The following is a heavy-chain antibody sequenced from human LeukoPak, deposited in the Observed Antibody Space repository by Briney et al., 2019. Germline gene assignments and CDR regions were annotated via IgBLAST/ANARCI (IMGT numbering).Heavy chain of an antibody. CDR2: IYYSGST. V-gene: IGHV4-59*01. Sequence: SETLSLTCTVSGGSISSYYWSWIRQPPGKGLEWIGSIYYSGSTNYNASLKSRVTISVDTSKNQFSLKLNSVTAADTAVYYCARGGYYGSGNDFRFDPWGQGTLVTVSS. CDR1: GGSISSYY. J-gene: IGHJ5*02. D-gene: IGHD3-10*01. CDR3: ARGGYYGSGNDFRFDP.